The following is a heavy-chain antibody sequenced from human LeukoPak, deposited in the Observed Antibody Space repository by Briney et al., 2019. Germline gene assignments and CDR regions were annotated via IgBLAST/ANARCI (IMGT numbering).Heavy chain of an antibody. J-gene: IGHJ4*02. V-gene: IGHV3-30*18. Sequence: GGSLKLSCAASEFTFSTYGMHWVRQAPGKGLEWVAVISYDGSYQFYADSVKGRFTISRDNSKSTLYLQMNSLRAEDTAVYYCAKDRYSGLNTIDYWGQGTLVTVSS. D-gene: IGHD6-13*01. CDR2: ISYDGSYQ. CDR1: EFTFSTYG. CDR3: AKDRYSGLNTIDY.